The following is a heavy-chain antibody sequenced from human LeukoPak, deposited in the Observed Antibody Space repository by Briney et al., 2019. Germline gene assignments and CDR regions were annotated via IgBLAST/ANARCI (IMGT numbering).Heavy chain of an antibody. V-gene: IGHV4-59*12. CDR1: GGSFSSYY. CDR3: ARGSGSTASNDAFDI. J-gene: IGHJ3*02. D-gene: IGHD3-10*01. CDR2: IFYTGST. Sequence: SETLSLTCAVYGGSFSSYYWSWIRQPPGKGLEWIGYIFYTGSTYYNPSLKSRVTISVDTSKNQFSLNLSSVTAADTAVYYCARGSGSTASNDAFDIWGQGTMVTVSS.